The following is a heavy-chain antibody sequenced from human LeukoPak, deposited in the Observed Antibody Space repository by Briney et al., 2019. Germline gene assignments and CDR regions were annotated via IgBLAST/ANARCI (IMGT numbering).Heavy chain of an antibody. V-gene: IGHV3-23*01. Sequence: GGSLRLSCAASGFTFSSYAMSWVRQAPGKGLEWVSAISGSGGSTYYADSVKGRFTISRDNSKNTLYLQMNSLRAEDTAVYYCAEDRWIQLWLRYYYYMDVWGKGTTVTVSS. CDR2: ISGSGGST. CDR1: GFTFSSYA. D-gene: IGHD5-18*01. CDR3: AEDRWIQLWLRYYYYMDV. J-gene: IGHJ6*03.